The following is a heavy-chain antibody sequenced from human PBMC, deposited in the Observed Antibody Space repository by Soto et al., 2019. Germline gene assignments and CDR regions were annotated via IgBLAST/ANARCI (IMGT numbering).Heavy chain of an antibody. V-gene: IGHV5-51*01. CDR1: GYSFTSYW. J-gene: IGHJ3*02. CDR2: IYPGDSGT. D-gene: IGHD2-2*01. Sequence: PGESLKISCKGSGYSFTSYWIGWVRQMPGKGLEWMGIIYPGDSGTRYSPSFQGQVTISADKSISTAYLQWSSLKASDTAMYYCASPYCSSTSCYVNDAFDIWGQGTMVTVSS. CDR3: ASPYCSSTSCYVNDAFDI.